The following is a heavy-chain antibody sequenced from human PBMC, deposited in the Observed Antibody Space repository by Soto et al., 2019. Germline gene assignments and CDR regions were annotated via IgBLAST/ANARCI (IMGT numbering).Heavy chain of an antibody. D-gene: IGHD2-15*01. CDR2: ISYDGSNK. CDR1: GFTFNSYA. V-gene: IGHV3-30-3*01. J-gene: IGHJ4*02. CDR3: ARFKGCSGGSCYPYFDY. Sequence: QVQLVESGGGVVQPGRSLRLSCAASGFTFNSYAMHWVRQAPGKGLEWVAVISYDGSNKYYAASVKGRFTISRDNSKNTLYLQMNSLRAEDTAVYYCARFKGCSGGSCYPYFDYWGQGTLVTVSS.